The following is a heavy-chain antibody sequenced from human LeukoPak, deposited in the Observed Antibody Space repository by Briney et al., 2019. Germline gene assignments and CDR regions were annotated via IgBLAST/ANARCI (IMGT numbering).Heavy chain of an antibody. D-gene: IGHD2-21*02. V-gene: IGHV5-51*01. J-gene: IGHJ5*01. CDR1: GYSFTSYR. Sequence: GESLKISCKGSGYSFTSYRIGWVRQMPVKGLEWMGSIYPGDSDTKYSPSFQGQVTISVDKSTNTAYLQWKSLKASDTAMYYCARGDVVRGVSWFDSWGQGALVTVSS. CDR2: IYPGDSDT. CDR3: ARGDVVRGVSWFDS.